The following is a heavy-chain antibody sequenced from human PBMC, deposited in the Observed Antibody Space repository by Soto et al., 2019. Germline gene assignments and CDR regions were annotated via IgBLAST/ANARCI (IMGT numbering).Heavy chain of an antibody. D-gene: IGHD2-8*01. J-gene: IGHJ4*02. CDR3: VRGGSCTNGVCSVFDY. Sequence: SETLSPTCTVSGGSVSSVGYYWSWIRQHPGKGLEWIGYITYSGNTYYNPSLESRVTMSADTSKNQFSLKLSSVTAADTAVYFCVRGGSCTNGVCSVFDYWGQGTLVTVSS. CDR1: GGSVSSVGYY. CDR2: ITYSGNT. V-gene: IGHV4-31*03.